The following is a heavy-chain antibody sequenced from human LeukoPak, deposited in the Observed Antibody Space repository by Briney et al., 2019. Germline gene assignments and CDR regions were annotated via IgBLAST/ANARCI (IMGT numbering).Heavy chain of an antibody. J-gene: IGHJ4*02. CDR3: ARDSSFYGSGSYYFNPIDY. Sequence: GGSLRLSCAASGFTVSSNYMSWVRQAPGKGLEWVSVIYSGGSTYYADSVKGRFTISRHNSKNTLYLQMNSLRAEDTAVYYCARDSSFYGSGSYYFNPIDYWGQGTLVTVSS. CDR1: GFTVSSNY. V-gene: IGHV3-53*01. CDR2: IYSGGST. D-gene: IGHD3-10*01.